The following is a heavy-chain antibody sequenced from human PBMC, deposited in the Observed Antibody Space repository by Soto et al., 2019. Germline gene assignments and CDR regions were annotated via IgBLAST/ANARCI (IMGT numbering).Heavy chain of an antibody. V-gene: IGHV4-30-4*01. J-gene: IGHJ5*02. CDR3: ARQRRGGYWFDP. Sequence: SETLSLTCTVSGVSVTNGDYYWSWMRQSPGKGLEWIGNIYYSETTRYNPSLNSRLSISIDTSRNQFSLQLTSVTAADTAIYYCARQRRGGYWFDPWGQGTLVTVSS. CDR1: GVSVTNGDYY. CDR2: IYYSETT.